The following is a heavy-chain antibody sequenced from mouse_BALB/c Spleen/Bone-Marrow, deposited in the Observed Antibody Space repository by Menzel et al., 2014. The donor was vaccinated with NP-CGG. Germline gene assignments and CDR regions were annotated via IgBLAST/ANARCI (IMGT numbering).Heavy chain of an antibody. CDR2: ISYGGNN. D-gene: IGHD2-4*01. CDR3: TRGEITWYFDV. V-gene: IGHV3-6*02. CDR1: GYSITSGYY. J-gene: IGHJ1*01. Sequence: EVQLQQSGPGLVKPSQSLSPSCSVTGYSITSGYYWNWIRQFPGNKLEWMGYISYGGNNDYNPSLKNRISITRDTSKNQFFLNLNSVTSADTATYYCTRGEITWYFDVWGAGTTVTVSS.